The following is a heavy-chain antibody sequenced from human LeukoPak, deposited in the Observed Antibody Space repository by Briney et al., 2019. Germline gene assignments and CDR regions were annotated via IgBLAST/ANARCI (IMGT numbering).Heavy chain of an antibody. CDR2: IWYEGAYK. CDR3: ARMGYCTSTTCYHYFGY. Sequence: PGRSLRLSCGASGFTFSSYAMYWVRQAPGKGLEWVATIWYEGAYKFYADSVKGRCTISRDNSMNTLYLQVNSLSAEDTAVYYCARMGYCTSTTCYHYFGYWGQGTLVTVSS. D-gene: IGHD2-2*01. CDR1: GFTFSSYA. V-gene: IGHV3-30*04. J-gene: IGHJ4*02.